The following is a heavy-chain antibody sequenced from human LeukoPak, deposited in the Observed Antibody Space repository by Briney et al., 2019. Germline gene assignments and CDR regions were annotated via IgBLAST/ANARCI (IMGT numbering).Heavy chain of an antibody. J-gene: IGHJ5*02. CDR2: IYTSGST. V-gene: IGHV4-61*02. Sequence: PSETLSLTCTVSGGSISSDNYHWSWIRQPAGKGLEWIGRIYTSGSTNYNPSLKSRVTISVDTSKNQFSLKLSSVTAADTAVYYCARLLGSHINYFDPWGQGTLVTVSS. D-gene: IGHD2-21*01. CDR3: ARLLGSHINYFDP. CDR1: GGSISSDNYH.